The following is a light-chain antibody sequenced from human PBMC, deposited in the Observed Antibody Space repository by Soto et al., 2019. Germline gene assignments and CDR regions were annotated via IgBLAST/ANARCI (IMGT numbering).Light chain of an antibody. J-gene: IGLJ1*01. CDR2: EGS. Sequence: QSSLSHPASGSWYPGHSITISYSGTTSDVGTFGLVSWFQQHPGKAPKLMIYEGSKRPAGVSKRFSGSKSGDTASLTISGLQAEDEADYYCSSYAGSTTFYVFGTGTKVTXL. V-gene: IGLV2-23*01. CDR3: SSYAGSTTFYV. CDR1: TSDVGTFGL.